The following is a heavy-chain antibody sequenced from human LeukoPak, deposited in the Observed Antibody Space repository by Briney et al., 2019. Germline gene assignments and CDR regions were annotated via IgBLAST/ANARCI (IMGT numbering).Heavy chain of an antibody. V-gene: IGHV4-59*01. Sequence: SETLSLTCTVSGGSISSYYWSWIRQPPGKGLEWIGYVYYSGSTNYNPSLKSRVTISVDTSKNQFSLKLSSVTAADTAVYYCARLDYYDSSGYLDYWGQGTLVTVSS. D-gene: IGHD3-22*01. CDR2: VYYSGST. CDR1: GGSISSYY. CDR3: ARLDYYDSSGYLDY. J-gene: IGHJ4*02.